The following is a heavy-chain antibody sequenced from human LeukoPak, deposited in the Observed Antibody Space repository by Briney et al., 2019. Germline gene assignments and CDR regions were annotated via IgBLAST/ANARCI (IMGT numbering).Heavy chain of an antibody. J-gene: IGHJ3*01. CDR2: ITHSGST. V-gene: IGHV4-34*01. CDR1: GGSFSNYY. D-gene: IGHD3-22*01. CDR3: ARHFTYYYDSNGYPRDAFDV. Sequence: SETLSLTCAVYGGSFSNYYLSWVRQPPGKGLEWIGEITHSGSTNYNPSLKSRVTISVDMSKNQFSLKLSSVTAADTALYYCARHFTYYYDSNGYPRDAFDVWGQGTVVTVSS.